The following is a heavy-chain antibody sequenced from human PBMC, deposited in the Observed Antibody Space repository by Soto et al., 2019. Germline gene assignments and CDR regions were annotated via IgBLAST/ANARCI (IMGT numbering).Heavy chain of an antibody. CDR1: GGTFSSYS. CDR3: AREKRLLDYYYYGMDV. D-gene: IGHD2-15*01. V-gene: IGHV1-69*06. CDR2: IIPIFGTA. Sequence: GAPMKVSSKASGGTFSSYSISWGRQAPGQGLEWMGGIIPIFGTANYAQKFQGRVTITADKSTSTAYMELSSLRSEDTAVYYCAREKRLLDYYYYGMDVWGQGTTVTVSS. J-gene: IGHJ6*02.